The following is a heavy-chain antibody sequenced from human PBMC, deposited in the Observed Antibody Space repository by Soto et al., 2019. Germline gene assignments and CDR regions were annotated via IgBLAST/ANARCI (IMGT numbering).Heavy chain of an antibody. CDR1: GASLSGYY. CDR2: INESGSP. CDR3: GGGRHYGSGSYSIRSGFQYYFYIDV. J-gene: IGHJ6*03. D-gene: IGHD3-10*01. Sequence: QVQLQQWGAGLLKPSETLSLTCAVYGASLSGYYWTWIRQSPGKGLEWIAEINESGSPNYSPSLQPLVTTSIVMSKNQFSLTLSSVAAADTAVSYWGGGRHYGSGSYSIRSGFQYYFYIDVWGKGTTVTVSS. V-gene: IGHV4-34*01.